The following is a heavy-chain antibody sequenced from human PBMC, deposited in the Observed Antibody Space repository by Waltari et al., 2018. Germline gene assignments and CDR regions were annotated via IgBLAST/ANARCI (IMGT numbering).Heavy chain of an antibody. J-gene: IGHJ4*02. D-gene: IGHD6-13*01. CDR1: GFDFGSFS. CDR3: NVELAEAGN. CDR2: ISKSGRVT. Sequence: EVHLVESGGGLVKPGGALRVSCAASGFDFGSFSINWIRQNPGKGLEWVSSISKSGRVTEYADSVKGRFTFSRDNANNSVYLQMNSLRVEDTAVYYCNVELAEAGNWGQGTLVTVSP. V-gene: IGHV3-21*06.